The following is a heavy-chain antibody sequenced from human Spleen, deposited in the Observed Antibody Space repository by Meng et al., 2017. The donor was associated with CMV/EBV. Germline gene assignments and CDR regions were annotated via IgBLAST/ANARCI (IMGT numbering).Heavy chain of an antibody. D-gene: IGHD3/OR15-3a*01. CDR2: IKEDGSVE. CDR1: GFTFSSYS. Sequence: GESLKISCAASGFTFSSYSMGWVRQAPGKGLEWVANIKEDGSVEHYLDSVKGRFTISRDDVKSSLYLQLNSLRPEDTAVYYCARNRQDWTTENYHYGMDVWGQGTTVTVSS. V-gene: IGHV3-7*01. CDR3: ARNRQDWTTENYHYGMDV. J-gene: IGHJ6*02.